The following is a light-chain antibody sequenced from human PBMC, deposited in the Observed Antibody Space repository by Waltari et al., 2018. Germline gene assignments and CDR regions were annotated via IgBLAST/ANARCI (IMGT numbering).Light chain of an antibody. CDR2: KIN. V-gene: IGLV8-61*01. CDR1: SSQVSSTSH. J-gene: IGLJ3*02. CDR3: VLYMGSGIWV. Sequence: QTVVTQEPSLSVSPGGTVTITCALSSSQVSSTSHPSWYQQTPGQAPRPLVYKINNRSSGVPDRFSCSMLGNKAALTITGAQAEDESDYYCVLYMGSGIWVFGGGTKLTVL.